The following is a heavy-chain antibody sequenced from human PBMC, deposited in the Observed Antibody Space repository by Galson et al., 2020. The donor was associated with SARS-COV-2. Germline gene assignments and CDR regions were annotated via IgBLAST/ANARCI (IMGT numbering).Heavy chain of an antibody. CDR3: ARGHRGVVPSPVLGLGPFYSYYYMDV. Sequence: SETLSLTCAVYGGSFSGYSWTWIRQPPGKGLEWIGEINFGGNTNYSPSLRSRVTVSIDTSKNQFSLKLRSVTAADTALYYCARGHRGVVPSPVLGLGPFYSYYYMDVWAKGTTVTVSS. CDR2: INFGGNT. J-gene: IGHJ6*03. CDR1: GGSFSGYS. D-gene: IGHD3-10*01. V-gene: IGHV4-34*01.